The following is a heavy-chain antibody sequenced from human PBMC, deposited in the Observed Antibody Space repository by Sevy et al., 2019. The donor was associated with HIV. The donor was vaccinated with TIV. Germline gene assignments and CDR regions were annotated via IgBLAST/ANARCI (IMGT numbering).Heavy chain of an antibody. CDR3: AREIGDTWGHGWY. J-gene: IGHJ4*02. D-gene: IGHD3-10*01. V-gene: IGHV3-48*02. CDR1: GFTFSSYS. Sequence: GGSLRLSCAASGFTFSSYSMNWVRQAPGKGLEWVSYISSSSSTIYYIESVKGRFTISRDNAKNSLFLETNSLRDEDTAVYYCAREIGDTWGHGWYWGQGTLVTVSS. CDR2: ISSSSSTI.